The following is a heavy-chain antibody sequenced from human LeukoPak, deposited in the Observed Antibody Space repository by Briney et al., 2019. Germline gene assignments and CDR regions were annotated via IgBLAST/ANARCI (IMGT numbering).Heavy chain of an antibody. CDR3: AKGGKGFPLGLRFDS. V-gene: IGHV4-59*13. CDR2: IYYSGST. CDR1: GGSISTYY. Sequence: SETLSLTCTVCGGSISTYYWSWIRQPRAKGLEWIGNIYYSGSTNYNPSLKSRVTISVDTSKNQFSLNLTSLTAADTAVYYCAKGGKGFPLGLRFDSWGQGTLVSVSS. D-gene: IGHD2-21*01. J-gene: IGHJ4*02.